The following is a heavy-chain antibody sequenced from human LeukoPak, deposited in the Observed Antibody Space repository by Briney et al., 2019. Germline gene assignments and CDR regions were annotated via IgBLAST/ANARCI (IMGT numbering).Heavy chain of an antibody. Sequence: ASVKVSCKASGYTFTGYYMHWVRQAPGQGLEWMGWINPNSGGTNYAQKFQGRVTMTRDTSISTAYMELSRLRSDDTAVYYCAMGEYSSSSGLGYWGQGTLVTVSS. CDR1: GYTFTGYY. CDR2: INPNSGGT. D-gene: IGHD6-6*01. J-gene: IGHJ4*02. CDR3: AMGEYSSSSGLGY. V-gene: IGHV1-2*02.